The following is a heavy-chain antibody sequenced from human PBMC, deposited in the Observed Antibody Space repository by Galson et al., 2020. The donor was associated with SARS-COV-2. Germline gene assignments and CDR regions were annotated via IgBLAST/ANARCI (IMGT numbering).Heavy chain of an antibody. V-gene: IGHV4-39*01. J-gene: IGHJ4*02. Sequence: ASETLSLTCTVSGASISGSPYYWGWIRQPPGKGLEWIGNVFHSGTTYYNPSLKSRIAISVDTSKNQFSLELRSVTAADTAAYYCARLDRLFGDLLYSFPKYWGQGTLVTVSS. CDR3: ARLDRLFGDLLYSFPKY. CDR2: VFHSGTT. CDR1: GASISGSPYY. D-gene: IGHD3-10*01.